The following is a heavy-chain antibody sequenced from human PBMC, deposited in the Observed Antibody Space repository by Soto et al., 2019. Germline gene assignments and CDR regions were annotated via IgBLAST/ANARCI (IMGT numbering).Heavy chain of an antibody. CDR3: ARGASGCSSVSCYFPYFDY. V-gene: IGHV1-18*01. D-gene: IGHD2-2*01. CDR2: ISAYDFNT. J-gene: IGHJ4*02. Sequence: ASEKVSCKSSDYTFSSYDISWVRQAPGQGLERMGWISAYDFNTNYAQKFQGRVTMTTDTSTSTAYMELRSLRSDDTAVYYCARGASGCSSVSCYFPYFDYRGPGTLVTVSS. CDR1: DYTFSSYD.